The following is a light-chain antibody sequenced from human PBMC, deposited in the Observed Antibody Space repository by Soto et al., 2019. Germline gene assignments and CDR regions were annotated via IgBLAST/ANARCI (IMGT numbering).Light chain of an antibody. J-gene: IGKJ4*01. CDR2: GAS. CDR3: RQYGSSPFT. Sequence: EIVLTQSPGTLSLSPGERATLSCRVSQSVSSANLGWYQQKPGQAPRLLIYGASNRATGTPDRFSGSESGADFTLTISRLEPEDFAVYYCRQYGSSPFTFGGGTRVEIK. V-gene: IGKV3-20*01. CDR1: QSVSSAN.